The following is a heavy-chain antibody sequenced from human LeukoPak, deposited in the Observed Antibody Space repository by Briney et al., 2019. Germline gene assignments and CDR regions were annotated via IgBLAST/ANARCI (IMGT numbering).Heavy chain of an antibody. D-gene: IGHD3-22*01. V-gene: IGHV3-21*01. CDR1: GVTFSSYS. CDR2: ISSSSSYI. CDR3: ARGVRYYDSSGQGGDAFDI. Sequence: GALRLSCAASGVTFSSYSMNWVRQAPGKGLEWVSSISSSSSYIYYADSVKGRFTISRDNAKNSLYLQMISLRAEDTAVYYCARGVRYYDSSGQGGDAFDIWGQGTMVTASS. J-gene: IGHJ3*02.